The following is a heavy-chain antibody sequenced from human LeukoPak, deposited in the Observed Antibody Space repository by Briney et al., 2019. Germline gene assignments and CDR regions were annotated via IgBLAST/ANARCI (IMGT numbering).Heavy chain of an antibody. Sequence: SETLSLTCAVYGGSFSGYYWSWIRQPPGKGLEWIGEINHSGSTNYNPSLKSRVTISVDTSKNQFSLKLSSVTAADTAVYYCARAMKVPAAISRYWEAFDSWGQGTMVTVSP. V-gene: IGHV4-34*01. CDR1: GGSFSGYY. CDR2: INHSGST. D-gene: IGHD2-2*01. J-gene: IGHJ3*02. CDR3: ARAMKVPAAISRYWEAFDS.